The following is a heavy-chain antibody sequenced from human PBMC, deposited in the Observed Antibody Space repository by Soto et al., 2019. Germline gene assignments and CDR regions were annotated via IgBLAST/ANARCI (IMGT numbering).Heavy chain of an antibody. CDR3: ARDSPGPYFDY. Sequence: TLSLTCTVSGGSSISGGYYWSWIRQHPGKGLEWIGYIYYSGSTYYNPSLKSRVTISVDTSKNQFSLKLSSVTAADTAVYYCARDSPGPYFDYWGQGTLVTVSS. CDR2: IYYSGST. CDR1: GGSSISGGYY. J-gene: IGHJ4*02. V-gene: IGHV4-31*03.